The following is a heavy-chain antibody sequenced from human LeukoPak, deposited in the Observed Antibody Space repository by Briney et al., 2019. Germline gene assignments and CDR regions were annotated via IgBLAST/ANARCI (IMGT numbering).Heavy chain of an antibody. D-gene: IGHD2-2*02. J-gene: IGHJ4*02. CDR3: ARGRRRNCSSTSCYKGFDY. V-gene: IGHV4-59*11. CDR1: GGPISSHY. CDR2: IYYSGST. Sequence: SETLSLTCTLPGGPISSHYWSWIRPPPGRGLEWIGYIYYSGSTNYNPSLKSRVTISVDTSKNQFSLKLSSVTAADTAVDYCARGRRRNCSSTSCYKGFDYWGQGTLVTVSS.